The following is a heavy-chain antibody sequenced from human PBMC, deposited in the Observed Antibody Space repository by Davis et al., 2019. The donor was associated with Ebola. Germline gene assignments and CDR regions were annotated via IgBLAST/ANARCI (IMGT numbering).Heavy chain of an antibody. CDR3: ARKGDDYIWGSYRRPFDY. D-gene: IGHD3-16*02. J-gene: IGHJ4*02. Sequence: SETLSLTCAVYSGSFSGYYWSWIRQPPGKGLEWIGEINHSGSTNYNPSLKSRVTISVDTSKNQFSLKLSSVTAADTAVYYCARKGDDYIWGSYRRPFDYWGQGTLVTVSS. CDR1: SGSFSGYY. CDR2: INHSGST. V-gene: IGHV4-34*01.